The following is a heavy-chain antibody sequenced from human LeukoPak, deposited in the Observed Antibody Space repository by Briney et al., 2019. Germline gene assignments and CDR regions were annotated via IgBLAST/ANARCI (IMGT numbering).Heavy chain of an antibody. D-gene: IGHD1-7*01. CDR1: GGSISSYY. V-gene: IGHV4-59*12. J-gene: IGHJ5*02. CDR3: ARDARQLELYPPRGLDP. Sequence: KASETLSLTCTVSGGSISSYYWSWIRQPPGKGLEWIANIYYSGTTYYNPSLKSRVTMSVDTSKNQFSLKLSSVTAADTAVYYCARDARQLELYPPRGLDPWGQGTLVTVSS. CDR2: IYYSGTT.